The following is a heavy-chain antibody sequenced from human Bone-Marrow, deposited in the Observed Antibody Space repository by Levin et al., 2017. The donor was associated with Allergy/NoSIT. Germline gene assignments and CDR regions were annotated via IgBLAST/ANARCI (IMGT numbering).Heavy chain of an antibody. J-gene: IGHJ4*02. CDR3: VKDDTSGLFHDF. CDR1: GFTLSSYS. D-gene: IGHD3-22*01. Sequence: PGGSLRLSCVVSGFTLSSYSVNWIRQTPGKGLEWVSSISHDGRHIYYADSVRGRFTTSRDNTKKSVYLQMNSLRADDTAVYYCVKDDTSGLFHDFWGQGTLVTVSS. V-gene: IGHV3-21*01. CDR2: ISHDGRHI.